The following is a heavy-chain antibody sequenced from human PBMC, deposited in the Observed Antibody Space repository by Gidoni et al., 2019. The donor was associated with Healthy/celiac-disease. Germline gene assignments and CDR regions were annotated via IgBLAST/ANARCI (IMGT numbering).Heavy chain of an antibody. CDR3: ARVSEWWQQLEYNWFDP. J-gene: IGHJ5*02. CDR1: GFTFSSYR. D-gene: IGHD6-13*01. Sequence: EVQLVESGGGLVQPGGSLILSCAASGFTFSSYRMNWVRQAPGKGLEWVSYISSSSSTIYYADSVKGRFTISRDNAKNSLYLQMNSLRDEDTAVYYCARVSEWWQQLEYNWFDPWGQGTLVTVSS. V-gene: IGHV3-48*02. CDR2: ISSSSSTI.